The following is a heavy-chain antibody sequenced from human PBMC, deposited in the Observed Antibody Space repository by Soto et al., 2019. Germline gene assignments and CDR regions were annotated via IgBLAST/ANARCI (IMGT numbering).Heavy chain of an antibody. CDR2: IYYSGST. CDR1: GGSISSYY. J-gene: IGHJ6*02. D-gene: IGHD2-2*01. CDR3: ARGQLLALSYYYGLDV. V-gene: IGHV4-59*01. Sequence: LSLTCTVSGGSISSYYWSWIRQPPGKGLEWIGYIYYSGSTNYNPSLKSRVTISVDTSKNQFSLKLSSVTAADTAVYYCARGQLLALSYYYGLDVWGQGTTVTVSS.